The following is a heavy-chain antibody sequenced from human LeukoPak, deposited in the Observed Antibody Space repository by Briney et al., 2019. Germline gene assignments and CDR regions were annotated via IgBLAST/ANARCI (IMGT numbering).Heavy chain of an antibody. CDR2: ISYDGSNK. CDR1: GFTFSSYA. V-gene: IGHV3-30-3*01. D-gene: IGHD3-9*01. CDR3: ARSDLTGRVLGLIDY. Sequence: GGSLRLSCAASGFTFSSYAMHWARQAPGKGLVWPAVISYDGSNKYYADSVKGRFTVSRDNSKNTLYLQMNSLRAEDTAVYYCARSDLTGRVLGLIDYWGQGTLVTVSS. J-gene: IGHJ4*02.